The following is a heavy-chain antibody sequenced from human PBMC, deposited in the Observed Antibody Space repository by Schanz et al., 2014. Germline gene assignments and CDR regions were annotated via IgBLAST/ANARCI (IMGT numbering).Heavy chain of an antibody. CDR1: GFTFSSNA. D-gene: IGHD4-4*01. J-gene: IGHJ3*02. CDR3: AKDRWRATVMVDAFDI. CDR2: ITSNGGGT. Sequence: EVQLLESGGGLVQPGGSLRLSCAASGFTFSSNAMCWVRQAPGKGLEWVSTITSNGGGTYYADSVKGRFTISRDNSKNTVHLQMNSLRAEDTAVYFCAKDRWRATVMVDAFDIWGQGTKVTVSS. V-gene: IGHV3-23*01.